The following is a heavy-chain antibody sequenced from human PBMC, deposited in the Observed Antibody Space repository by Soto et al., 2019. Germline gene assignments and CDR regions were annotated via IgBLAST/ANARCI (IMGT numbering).Heavy chain of an antibody. CDR3: AKDIEQQLVNWFDP. J-gene: IGHJ5*02. D-gene: IGHD6-13*01. CDR1: GFTFSSYA. CDR2: ISGSGGST. V-gene: IGHV3-23*01. Sequence: EVQLLESGGGLVQPGGSLRLSCAASGFTFSSYAMSWVRQAPGKGLEWVSAISGSGGSTYYADSVKGRFTISSDNSKNTLYLQMNSLRAEDTAVYYCAKDIEQQLVNWFDPWGQGTLVTVS.